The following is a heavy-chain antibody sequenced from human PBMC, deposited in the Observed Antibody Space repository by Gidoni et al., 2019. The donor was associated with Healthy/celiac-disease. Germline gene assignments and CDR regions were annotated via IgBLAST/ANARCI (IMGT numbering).Heavy chain of an antibody. CDR3: ARTHYDFWSGYGSYYYYGMDV. V-gene: IGHV3-66*01. J-gene: IGHJ6*02. D-gene: IGHD3-3*01. CDR2: IYSGGST. Sequence: EVQLVESGGGLVQPGGSLRLSCAASGFTVSSNYMSWVRQAPGKGLEWVSVIYSGGSTYYADSVKGRFTSSRDNSKNTLYLQMNSLRAEDTAVYYCARTHYDFWSGYGSYYYYGMDVWGQGTTVTVSS. CDR1: GFTVSSNY.